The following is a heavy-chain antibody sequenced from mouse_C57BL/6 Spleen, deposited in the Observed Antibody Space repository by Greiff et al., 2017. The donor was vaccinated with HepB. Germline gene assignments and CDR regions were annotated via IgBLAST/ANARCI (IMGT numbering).Heavy chain of an antibody. CDR3: ARGWTTVVAIPFDY. Sequence: EVKLMESGGGLVKPGGSLKLSCAASGFTFSSYAMSWVRQTPEKRLEWVATISDGGSYTYYPDNVKGRFTISRDNAKNNLYLQMSHLKSEDTAMYYCARGWTTVVAIPFDYWGQGTTLTVSS. J-gene: IGHJ2*01. CDR2: ISDGGSYT. V-gene: IGHV5-4*03. CDR1: GFTFSSYA. D-gene: IGHD1-1*01.